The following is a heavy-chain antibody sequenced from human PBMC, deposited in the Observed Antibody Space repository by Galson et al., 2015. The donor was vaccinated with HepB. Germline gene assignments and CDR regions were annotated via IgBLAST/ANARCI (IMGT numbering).Heavy chain of an antibody. D-gene: IGHD1-1*01. Sequence: SLRLSCAASGFTFSSYAMHWVRQAPGKGLEWVAVISYDGSNKYYADSVKGRFTISRDNSKNTLYLQMNSLRAEDTAVYYCARQQLDSDYWGQGTLVTVSS. CDR3: ARQQLDSDY. V-gene: IGHV3-30*04. CDR1: GFTFSSYA. CDR2: ISYDGSNK. J-gene: IGHJ4*02.